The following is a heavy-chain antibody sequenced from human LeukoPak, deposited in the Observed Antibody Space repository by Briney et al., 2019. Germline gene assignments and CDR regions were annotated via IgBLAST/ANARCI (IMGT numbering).Heavy chain of an antibody. CDR3: ARVLRQYNWGGYSDY. CDR2: INHSGST. CDR1: GGSFSGYY. J-gene: IGHJ4*02. V-gene: IGHV4-34*01. Sequence: SETLSLTCAVYGGSFSGYYWSWIRQPPGKGLEWIGDINHSGSTNYNPSLKSRVTISVDTSKNQFSLKLSSVTAADTAVYYCARVLRQYNWGGYSDYWGQGTLVTVSS. D-gene: IGHD1-20*01.